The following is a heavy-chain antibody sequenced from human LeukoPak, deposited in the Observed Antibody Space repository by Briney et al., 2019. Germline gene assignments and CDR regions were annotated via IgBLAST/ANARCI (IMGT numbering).Heavy chain of an antibody. CDR2: FHNSGTS. CDR1: DDSISDYY. J-gene: IGHJ4*02. CDR3: TRGAGWLIDY. Sequence: SETLSLTCTVSDDSISDYYRGWIRQPPGKGLEWIGYFHNSGTSTYNSSLKSRVTISADTSKNQFSLKLNSLTTADTAVYYCTRGAGWLIDYRGQGILVTVSS. D-gene: IGHD3-16*01. V-gene: IGHV4-59*01.